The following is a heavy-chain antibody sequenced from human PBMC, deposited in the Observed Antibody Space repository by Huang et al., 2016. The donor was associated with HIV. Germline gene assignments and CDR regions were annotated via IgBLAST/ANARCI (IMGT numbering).Heavy chain of an antibody. CDR3: AKESRWFSDFDQ. D-gene: IGHD2-15*01. V-gene: IGHV3-30*18. J-gene: IGHJ5*02. CDR1: GSIFSNFG. Sequence: QVQLVESGGGVVQPGTSLRLSCAAAGSIFSNFGMHWVRQAPGKGREWLAVISYDGRRDRYAYSVKGRFTISRDNDKNTLSLEMNRLRHDDTAVYYCAKESRWFSDFDQWGQGTLVTVSS. CDR2: ISYDGRRD.